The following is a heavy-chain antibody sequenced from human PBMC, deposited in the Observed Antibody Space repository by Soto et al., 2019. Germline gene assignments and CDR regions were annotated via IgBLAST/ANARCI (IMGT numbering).Heavy chain of an antibody. Sequence: QVQLVQSGAEVKKPGSSVKVSCTASGGTFSSYAISWVRQAPGQGLEWMGGIIPIFGTANYAQKFQGRVTITADESTSTAYMELSSLRSEDTAVYYCARDSEEAYCSSTSCRLYYYGMDVWGQGTTVTVSS. J-gene: IGHJ6*02. CDR3: ARDSEEAYCSSTSCRLYYYGMDV. D-gene: IGHD2-2*01. V-gene: IGHV1-69*01. CDR1: GGTFSSYA. CDR2: IIPIFGTA.